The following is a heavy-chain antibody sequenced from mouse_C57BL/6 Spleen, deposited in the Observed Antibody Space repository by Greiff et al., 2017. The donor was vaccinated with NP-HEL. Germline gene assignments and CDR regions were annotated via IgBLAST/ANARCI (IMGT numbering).Heavy chain of an antibody. CDR3: ASNWDGYWYFDV. CDR1: GYTFTSYW. V-gene: IGHV1-72*01. D-gene: IGHD4-1*01. J-gene: IGHJ1*03. CDR2: IDPNSGGT. Sequence: QVQLQQPGAELVKSGAAGKGGGGVSGYTFTSYWMHWVKQRPGRGLSLIGRIDPNSGGTKYNEKFKSKATLTVDKPSSTAYMQLSSLTSEDSAVYYCASNWDGYWYFDVWGTGTTVTVSS.